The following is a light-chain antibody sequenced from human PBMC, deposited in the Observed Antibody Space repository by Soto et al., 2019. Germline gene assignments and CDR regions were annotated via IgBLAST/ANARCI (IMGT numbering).Light chain of an antibody. J-gene: IGKJ4*01. CDR2: GAS. CDR1: QSVSSSY. Sequence: EIVLTQSPGTLSLSPGERATLSCRASQSVSSSYLAWYQQKPGQAPRLLIYGASSRATGIPDRLSGSGSGTDFTLTISRLEPEDVAVYYCQQCDGSPRLTCGGGTKLEIK. V-gene: IGKV3-20*01. CDR3: QQCDGSPRLT.